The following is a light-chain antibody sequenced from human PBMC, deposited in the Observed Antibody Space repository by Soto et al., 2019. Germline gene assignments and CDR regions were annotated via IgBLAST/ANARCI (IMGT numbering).Light chain of an antibody. CDR3: QQRSNWPPFT. CDR2: DAS. V-gene: IGKV3-11*01. CDR1: QSVSSY. J-gene: IGKJ5*01. Sequence: EIVLTQSPATLSLSPGERATLSCRASQSVSSYLAWYQQRPGQAPRLLIFDASNSATGIPARFSGSGSGTDFTLTISSLEPEDSAVYYCQQRSNWPPFTFGQGTRLEIK.